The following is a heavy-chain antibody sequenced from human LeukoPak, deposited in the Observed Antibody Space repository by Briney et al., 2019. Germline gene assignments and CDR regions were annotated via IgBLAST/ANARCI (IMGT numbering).Heavy chain of an antibody. CDR2: ISAYNGNT. CDR1: GYTFTSYG. V-gene: IGHV1-18*01. J-gene: IGHJ4*02. CDR3: ARVFPQRGPPDGYYFDY. Sequence: GASVKVSCKASGYTFTSYGISWVRQAPGQGLEWMGWISAYNGNTNYAQKLQGRVTMTTDTSTSTAYMELRSLRSDDTAVYYCARVFPQRGPPDGYYFDYWGQGTLVTVSS.